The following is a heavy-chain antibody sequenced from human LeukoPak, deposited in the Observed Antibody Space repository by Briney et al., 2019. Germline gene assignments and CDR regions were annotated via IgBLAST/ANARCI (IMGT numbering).Heavy chain of an antibody. V-gene: IGHV3-23*01. CDR3: AKGHYSGTYGTYFDY. CDR1: GFSFGATN. CDR2: ISASGGST. D-gene: IGHD1-26*01. J-gene: IGHJ4*02. Sequence: GGSLRLSCAASGFSFGATNMNWVRQAPGKGLEWVAVISASGGSTYYADSVKGRFTISRDNSKNTLYLQMNNLRGEDTAIYYCAKGHYSGTYGTYFDYWGQGTLVTVSS.